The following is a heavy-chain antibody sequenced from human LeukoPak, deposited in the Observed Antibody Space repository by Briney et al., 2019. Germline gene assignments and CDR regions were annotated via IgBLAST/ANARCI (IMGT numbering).Heavy chain of an antibody. V-gene: IGHV3-23*01. Sequence: PGGSLRLSCAASGFTFSSYAMSWVRQAPGKGLEWVSGISAGGGSTYYADSVKGRFTISRDNSKSTLNLQMNSLRAEDTAVYYCASIGGVVPTTDGFDIWGQGTVVSVSS. CDR2: ISAGGGST. CDR3: ASIGGVVPTTDGFDI. J-gene: IGHJ3*02. D-gene: IGHD2-2*01. CDR1: GFTFSSYA.